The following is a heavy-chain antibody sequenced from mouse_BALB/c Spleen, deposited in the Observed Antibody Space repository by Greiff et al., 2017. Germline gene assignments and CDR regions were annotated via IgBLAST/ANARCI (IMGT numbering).Heavy chain of an antibody. J-gene: IGHJ2*01. V-gene: IGHV5-17*02. CDR3: ARSGTWYFDY. CDR1: GFTFSSFG. D-gene: IGHD3-3*01. Sequence: DVKLVESGGGLVQPGGSRKLSCAASGFTFSSFGMHWVRQAPEKGLEWVAYISSGSSTIYYADTVKGRFTISRDNPKNTLFLQMTSLRSEDTAMYYCARSGTWYFDYWGQGTTLTVSS. CDR2: ISSGSSTI.